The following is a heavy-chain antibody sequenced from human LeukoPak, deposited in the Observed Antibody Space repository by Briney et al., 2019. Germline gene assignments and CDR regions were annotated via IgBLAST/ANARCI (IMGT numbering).Heavy chain of an antibody. D-gene: IGHD1-26*01. Sequence: GGSLRLSCAASGFTFSSYAMSWVRQAPGKGLEWVSAISGSGGSTYYADSVKGRFTISRDNAKNSLYLQMNSLRAEDTAVYYCAGDLTGWELAQPHDYWGQGTLVTVSS. CDR2: ISGSGGST. CDR3: AGDLTGWELAQPHDY. J-gene: IGHJ4*02. V-gene: IGHV3-23*01. CDR1: GFTFSSYA.